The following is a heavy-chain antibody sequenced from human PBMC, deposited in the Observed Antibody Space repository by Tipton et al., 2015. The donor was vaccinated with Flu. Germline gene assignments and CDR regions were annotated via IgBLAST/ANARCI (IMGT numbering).Heavy chain of an antibody. CDR3: ARELYSGSYYNY. D-gene: IGHD1-26*01. J-gene: IGHJ4*02. CDR2: INPNGGST. CDR1: GYTFTNYY. Sequence: QLVQSGAEVKKPGASVKVSCKASGYTFTNYYIHWVRQAPGQGLEWVGIINPNGGSTTYAQKFQGRVTMTRDSSTRTVYMELNSLRSDDTAVYFCARELYSGSYYNYWGQGTLVTVSS. V-gene: IGHV1-46*01.